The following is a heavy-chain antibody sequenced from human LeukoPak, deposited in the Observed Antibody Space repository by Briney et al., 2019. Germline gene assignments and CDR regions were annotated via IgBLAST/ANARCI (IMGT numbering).Heavy chain of an antibody. Sequence: GGSLRLSCVASAFTFSSYTMTWVRQAPGKGLEWVSSIRGSDGSTYYADSVKGRFTISRDNSKNTLYLQMNSLRAEDTAVYYCAKAAPRIAVAYHFGGQGTLVTVSS. D-gene: IGHD6-19*01. CDR3: AKAAPRIAVAYHF. V-gene: IGHV3-23*01. CDR1: AFTFSSYT. J-gene: IGHJ4*02. CDR2: IRGSDGST.